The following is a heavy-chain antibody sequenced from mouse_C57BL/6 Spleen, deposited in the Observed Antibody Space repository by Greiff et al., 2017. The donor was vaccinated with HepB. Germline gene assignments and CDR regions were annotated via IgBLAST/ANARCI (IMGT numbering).Heavy chain of an antibody. CDR2: IDPSDSYT. J-gene: IGHJ2*01. CDR1: GYTFTSYW. Sequence: QVQLQQPGAELVRPGTSVKLSCKASGYTFTSYWMHWVKQRPGQGLEWIGVIDPSDSYTNYNQKFKGKATLTVDTSSSTAYMQLSSLTSEDSAVYYCARSRITTGDYWGQGTTLTVSS. D-gene: IGHD1-1*01. V-gene: IGHV1-59*01. CDR3: ARSRITTGDY.